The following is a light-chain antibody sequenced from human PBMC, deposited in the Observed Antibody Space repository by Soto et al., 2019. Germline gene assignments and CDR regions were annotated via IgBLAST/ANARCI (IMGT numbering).Light chain of an antibody. CDR1: QSVSSSN. CDR3: QQDGTSPYWDQWA. CDR2: GAS. V-gene: IGKV3-20*01. Sequence: EIVLTQSPGTLSLSPGERATLSCRASQSVSSSNLAWYQQIPGQAPRLLLYGASTRATGIPDRFSGSGSGTDFTLTISRLEPEDSAVYYCQQDGTSPYWDQWAFGQGTKVEI. J-gene: IGKJ1*01.